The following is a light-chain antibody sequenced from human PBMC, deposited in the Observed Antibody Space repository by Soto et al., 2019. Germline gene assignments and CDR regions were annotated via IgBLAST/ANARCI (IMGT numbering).Light chain of an antibody. J-gene: IGKJ5*01. Sequence: EIVLTQSPDTLSLSPGERATLSCRASQSVSTASLAWYQQRPGQAPRPLIYAASRRATGTPDRFSGSGSGTDFTLTISRLEPEDFAVFYCQHYDSLPITFGQGTRLEIK. V-gene: IGKV3-20*01. CDR3: QHYDSLPIT. CDR2: AAS. CDR1: QSVSTAS.